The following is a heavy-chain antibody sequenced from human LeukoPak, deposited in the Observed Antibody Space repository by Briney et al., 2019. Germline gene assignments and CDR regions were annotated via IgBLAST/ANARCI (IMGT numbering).Heavy chain of an antibody. CDR2: ISFIIST. V-gene: IGHV3-23*01. D-gene: IGHD5-24*01. J-gene: IGHJ3*02. CDR1: GFNFSSFG. CDR3: AKGTRSLNYDAFDI. Sequence: GGSLRLSCAASGFNFSSFGGNWVRQGPEKGLGRVSVISFIISTWSAHSVKGRFTISRDNSKNTVYLQMNSLRDDDTAVYYCAKGTRSLNYDAFDIWGQGTLVTVSS.